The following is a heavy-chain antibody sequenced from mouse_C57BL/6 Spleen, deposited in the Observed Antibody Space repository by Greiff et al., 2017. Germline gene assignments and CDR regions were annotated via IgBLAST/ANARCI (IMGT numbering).Heavy chain of an antibody. CDR3: ARFYYYGSSYSDV. Sequence: EVQLQQSGPELVKPGASVKISCKASGYTFTDYYMNWVKQSHGKSLEWIGDINPNNGGTSYNQKFKGKATLTVDKSSSTAYMELRSLTSEDSAVYYCARFYYYGSSYSDVWGTGTTVTVSS. CDR2: INPNNGGT. V-gene: IGHV1-26*01. D-gene: IGHD1-1*01. J-gene: IGHJ1*03. CDR1: GYTFTDYY.